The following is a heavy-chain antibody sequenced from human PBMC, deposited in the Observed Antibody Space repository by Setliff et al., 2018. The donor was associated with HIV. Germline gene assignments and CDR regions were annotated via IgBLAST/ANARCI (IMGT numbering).Heavy chain of an antibody. CDR3: AKDRRIAPRPGYYYYGMGV. D-gene: IGHD6-6*01. V-gene: IGHV3-53*01. CDR2: IYSGGST. Sequence: LRLSCAASGFTVSSNYMSWVRQAPGKGLEWVSVIYSGGSTYYADSVKGRFTISRDNSKNTLYLQMNSLRAEDTAVYYCAKDRRIAPRPGYYYYGMGVWGQGTTVTVSS. CDR1: GFTVSSNY. J-gene: IGHJ6*02.